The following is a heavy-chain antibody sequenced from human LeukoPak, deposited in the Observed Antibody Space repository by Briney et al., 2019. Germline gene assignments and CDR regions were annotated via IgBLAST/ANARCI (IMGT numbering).Heavy chain of an antibody. V-gene: IGHV3-30*02. Sequence: GGFLRLSCTASGFDFSSYGMHWVRQAPGKGLKWVAYIHYDSTTEDYADSVQGRFTISRDNAKNSLYLQMNSLRAEDTAVYYCARDDRGAAAVLDYWGQGTLVTVSS. CDR2: IHYDSTTE. CDR1: GFDFSSYG. CDR3: ARDDRGAAAVLDY. J-gene: IGHJ4*02. D-gene: IGHD6-13*01.